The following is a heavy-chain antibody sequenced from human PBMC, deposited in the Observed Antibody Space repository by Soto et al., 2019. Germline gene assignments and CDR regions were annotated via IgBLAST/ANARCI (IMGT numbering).Heavy chain of an antibody. CDR1: GYTFTGYY. CDR3: ARDLMGIAAHFDY. CDR2: INPNSGGT. V-gene: IGHV1-2*04. D-gene: IGHD6-13*01. J-gene: IGHJ4*02. Sequence: GASVKVSCKASGYTFTGYYMHWVRQAPGQGLEWMGWINPNSGGTNYAQKFQGWVTMTRDTSISTAYMELSRLRSDDTAVYYCARDLMGIAAHFDYWGQGTLVTVSS.